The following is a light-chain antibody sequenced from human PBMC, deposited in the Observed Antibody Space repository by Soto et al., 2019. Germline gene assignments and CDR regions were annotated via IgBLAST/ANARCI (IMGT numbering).Light chain of an antibody. CDR1: QSVSSN. CDR2: GAS. J-gene: IGKJ4*01. CDR3: QQFSSYPLT. V-gene: IGKV3-15*01. Sequence: EIVMTQSPATLSVSPGERASLSCRASQSVSSNLAWYQQKPGQAPRLLIYGASTRATGIPARFSGSGSGTDFTLTISRLEPEHFAVYYCQQFSSYPLTFGGGTKVDIK.